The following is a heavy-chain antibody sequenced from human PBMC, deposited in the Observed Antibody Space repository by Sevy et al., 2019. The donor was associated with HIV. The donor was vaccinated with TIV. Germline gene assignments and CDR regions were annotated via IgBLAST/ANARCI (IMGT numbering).Heavy chain of an antibody. D-gene: IGHD6-25*01. CDR1: GYTFTSYA. Sequence: ASVKVSCKASGYTFTSYAMHWVRQAPGQRLEWMGWINAGNGNTKYSQKFQGRVTITRDTSASTAYMELSSLRSEDTAVYDCARGPGGYLLHAFDIWGQGTMVTVSS. V-gene: IGHV1-3*01. CDR2: INAGNGNT. J-gene: IGHJ3*02. CDR3: ARGPGGYLLHAFDI.